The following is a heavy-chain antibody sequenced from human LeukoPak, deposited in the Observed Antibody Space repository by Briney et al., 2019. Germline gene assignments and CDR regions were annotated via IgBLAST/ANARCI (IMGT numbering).Heavy chain of an antibody. D-gene: IGHD2-2*01. CDR1: GGSISSTNYY. J-gene: IGHJ4*02. V-gene: IGHV4-39*01. CDR3: ARHLGGYCSSTSCLYPPLYFDY. Sequence: PSETLSLTCTVSGGSISSTNYYWGWIRQPPGKGLEWIGSIYYSGSTYYNPSLKSRVTISVDTSKNQFSLKLSSVTAADTAVYYCARHLGGYCSSTSCLYPPLYFDYWGQGTLVTVSS. CDR2: IYYSGST.